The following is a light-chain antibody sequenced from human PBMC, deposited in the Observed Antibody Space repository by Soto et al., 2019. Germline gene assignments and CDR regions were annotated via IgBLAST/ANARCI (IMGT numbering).Light chain of an antibody. V-gene: IGLV2-23*01. CDR1: SRDVGSYNL. Sequence: CGLAQGASGAGWPGQAITSCCTGTSRDVGSYNLVSWYQQHPGKAPKLMIYEGSKRPSGVSNRFSGSKSGNTASLTISGLQAEDEADYYCCSYAGSSTLYVVFGGGTKVTVL. CDR3: CSYAGSSTLYVV. CDR2: EGS. J-gene: IGLJ2*01.